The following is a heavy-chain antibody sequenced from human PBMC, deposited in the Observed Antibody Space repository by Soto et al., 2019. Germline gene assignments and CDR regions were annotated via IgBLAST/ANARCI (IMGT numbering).Heavy chain of an antibody. V-gene: IGHV4-31*03. J-gene: IGHJ6*02. D-gene: IGHD3-10*01. CDR1: GGSISSGGYY. CDR3: ARYSPLLWVGMDV. Sequence: QVQLQESGPGLVKPSQTLSLTCTVSGGSISSGGYYWSWIRQHPGKGLEWIGYIYYSGSTYYNPSLKSRVTRSVDTSKNQFSLKLSSVTAADTAVYYCARYSPLLWVGMDVWGQGTTVTVSS. CDR2: IYYSGST.